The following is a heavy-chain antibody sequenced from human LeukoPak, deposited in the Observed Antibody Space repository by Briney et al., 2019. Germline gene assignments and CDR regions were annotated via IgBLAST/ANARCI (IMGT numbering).Heavy chain of an antibody. J-gene: IGHJ4*02. CDR2: ISAYNGNT. CDR3: ARDDSDMTPCDY. Sequence: ASVKVSCKASGYTFTSYGISWVRQAPGQGLEWMRWISAYNGNTNYAQKLQGRVTMTTDTSTSTAYMELRSLRSDDTAVYYCARDDSDMTPCDYWGQGTLVTVSS. D-gene: IGHD2-15*01. CDR1: GYTFTSYG. V-gene: IGHV1-18*04.